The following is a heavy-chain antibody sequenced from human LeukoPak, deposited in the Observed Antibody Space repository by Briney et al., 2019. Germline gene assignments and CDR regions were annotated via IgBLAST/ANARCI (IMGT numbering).Heavy chain of an antibody. V-gene: IGHV3-30*04. CDR3: ARVEVDCSSTSCYFDY. J-gene: IGHJ4*02. Sequence: GGSLRLSCAASGFTFSSYAMSWVRQAPGKGLEWVAVISYDGSNKYYADSVKGRFTISRDNSKNTLYLQMNSLRAEDTAVYYCARVEVDCSSTSCYFDYWGQGTLVTVSS. CDR1: GFTFSSYA. D-gene: IGHD2-2*01. CDR2: ISYDGSNK.